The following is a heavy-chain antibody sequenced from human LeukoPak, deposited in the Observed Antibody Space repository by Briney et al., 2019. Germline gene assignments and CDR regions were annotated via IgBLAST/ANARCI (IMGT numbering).Heavy chain of an antibody. CDR1: GYSISRGYS. J-gene: IGHJ4*02. CDR3: ARIRCTTTSCYVDY. D-gene: IGHD2-2*01. CDR2: IYYSGSI. Sequence: PSETLSLTCAVSGYSISRGYSWGWIRQPPGKGLEWIGYIYYSGSIYYNPSLKSRVTMSVDTSKNQFSLKLTSVTAVDTAVYYCARIRCTTTSCYVDYWGQGTLVTVSS. V-gene: IGHV4-28*05.